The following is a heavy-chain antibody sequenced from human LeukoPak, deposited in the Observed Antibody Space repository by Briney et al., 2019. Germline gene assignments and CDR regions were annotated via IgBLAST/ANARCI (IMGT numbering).Heavy chain of an antibody. D-gene: IGHD3-9*01. CDR2: ISSSGSTL. CDR3: ARADEILALGAFDI. J-gene: IGHJ3*02. Sequence: GGALLQFCGACCLNCCSYEMNWLGQDIGKGLEGGSYISSSGSTLYYADSVKGRFTSSRDNAKNSLYLQMNSLRAEDTAVYYCARADEILALGAFDIWGQGTMVTVSS. CDR1: CLNCCSYE. V-gene: IGHV3-48*03.